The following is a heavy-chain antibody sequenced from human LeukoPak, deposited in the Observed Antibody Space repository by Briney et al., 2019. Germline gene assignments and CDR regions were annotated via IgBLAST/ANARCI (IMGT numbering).Heavy chain of an antibody. J-gene: IGHJ4*02. Sequence: SETLSLTCAVYGGSFSGYYWSWVRQPPGKGLEWIGEIDHGGSTNYSPSLKSRVTISVDTSKNQFSLKLSAVTAADTAVYYCAKDQSVIAIHQTLDYWGQGTLVTVSS. V-gene: IGHV4-34*01. D-gene: IGHD2-21*01. CDR3: AKDQSVIAIHQTLDY. CDR1: GGSFSGYY. CDR2: IDHGGST.